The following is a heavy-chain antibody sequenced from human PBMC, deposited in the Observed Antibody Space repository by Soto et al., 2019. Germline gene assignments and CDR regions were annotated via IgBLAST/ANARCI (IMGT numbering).Heavy chain of an antibody. V-gene: IGHV3-23*01. CDR1: GFTFSSYA. CDR3: AKNGIGGGSYGGDYYYGMDV. D-gene: IGHD1-26*01. CDR2: ISGSGGST. Sequence: GGSLRLSCAASGFTFSSYAMSWVRQAPGKGLEWVSAISGSGGSTYYADSVQGRFTISRDNSKNTLYLQMNSLRAEDTAVYYCAKNGIGGGSYGGDYYYGMDVWGQGTTVTVSS. J-gene: IGHJ6*02.